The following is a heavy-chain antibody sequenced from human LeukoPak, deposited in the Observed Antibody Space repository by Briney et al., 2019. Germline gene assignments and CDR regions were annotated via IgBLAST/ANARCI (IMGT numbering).Heavy chain of an antibody. CDR3: ARIRRYDYDGFRPGWVYWYFDV. D-gene: IGHD4-23*01. J-gene: IGHJ2*01. CDR1: SGSITNYY. CDR2: ILSSEST. V-gene: IGHV4-59*01. Sequence: PSETLSLTCTVSSGSITNYYWSWIRQPPGKGLEWIGYILSSESTNYNPSVKSGVTISVDTSKNQFSLKLSSVTAADTAIFYCARIRRYDYDGFRPGWVYWYFDVWGRGTLVTASS.